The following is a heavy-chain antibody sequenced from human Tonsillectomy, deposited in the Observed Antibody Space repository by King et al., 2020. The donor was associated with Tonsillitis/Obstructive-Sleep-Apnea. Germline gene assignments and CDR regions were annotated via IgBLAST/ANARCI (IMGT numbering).Heavy chain of an antibody. Sequence: VQLVESGGGLVQPGGSLRLSCAASGFTFSSYSMNWVRQAPGKGLEWVSKISSSSSIIYYADSVKGRITISRDNAKNSLYLQMNSLRDEDTAVYYCAREAHSERWGYYYYMDVWGKGTTVTVSS. CDR1: GFTFSSYS. V-gene: IGHV3-48*02. D-gene: IGHD3-10*01. J-gene: IGHJ6*03. CDR3: AREAHSERWGYYYYMDV. CDR2: ISSSSSII.